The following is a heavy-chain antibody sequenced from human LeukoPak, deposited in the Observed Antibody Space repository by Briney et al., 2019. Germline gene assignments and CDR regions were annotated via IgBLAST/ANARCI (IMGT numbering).Heavy chain of an antibody. CDR2: ILGNGGTT. J-gene: IGHJ2*01. CDR1: GFTFDDYA. Sequence: GGSLRLSCAASGFTFDDYAMHWVRQAPGKGLEWVSRILGNGGTTYYGDSVKGRFTISRDNSKNSLFLQMFSLRTEDTALYYCAKGTRDYGGLPRWHFDLWGRGTLVTVSS. CDR3: AKGTRDYGGLPRWHFDL. D-gene: IGHD4-23*01. V-gene: IGHV3-43*02.